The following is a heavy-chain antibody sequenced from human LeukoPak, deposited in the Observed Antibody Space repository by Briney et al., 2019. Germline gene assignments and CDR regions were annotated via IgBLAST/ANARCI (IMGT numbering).Heavy chain of an antibody. V-gene: IGHV4-4*07. CDR3: ARGLRRGGHYYYYYMDV. D-gene: IGHD5/OR15-5a*01. CDR1: GGSISSYY. Sequence: PSETLSLTCTVSGGSISSYYWSWIQQPAGKRLEWIGRIYTSRSTNYNPSLKSRVTMSVDTSKNQFSLKLSSVTAADTAVYYCARGLRRGGHYYYYYMDVWGKGTTVTISS. CDR2: IYTSRST. J-gene: IGHJ6*03.